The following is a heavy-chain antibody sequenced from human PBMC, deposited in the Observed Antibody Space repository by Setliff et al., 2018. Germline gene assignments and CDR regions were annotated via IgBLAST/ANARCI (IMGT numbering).Heavy chain of an antibody. V-gene: IGHV3-7*01. J-gene: IGHJ6*02. Sequence: PGGSLRLSCAASGFTFSRYWMSWVRQAPGKGLEWVANIKQDGSEKYYVGSVKGRFTITRDNAKNSLYLQMNSLRAEDTAVYYCAGDHAYGSGFYYYYYGMDVWGQGTTVTVSS. CDR1: GFTFSRYW. D-gene: IGHD3-10*01. CDR2: IKQDGSEK. CDR3: AGDHAYGSGFYYYYYGMDV.